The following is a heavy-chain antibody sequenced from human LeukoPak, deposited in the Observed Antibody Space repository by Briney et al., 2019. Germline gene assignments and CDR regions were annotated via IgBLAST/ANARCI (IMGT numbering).Heavy chain of an antibody. CDR2: IYTSGST. Sequence: SETLSLTCTVSGGSISSGSYYWSWIRQPAGKGLEWIGRIYTSGSTNYNPSLKSRVTISVDTSKNQFSLKLSSVTAADTAVYYCAREGGSSGWYFSARPKYWFDPWGQGTLVTVSS. J-gene: IGHJ5*02. D-gene: IGHD6-19*01. V-gene: IGHV4-61*02. CDR3: AREGGSSGWYFSARPKYWFDP. CDR1: GGSISSGSYY.